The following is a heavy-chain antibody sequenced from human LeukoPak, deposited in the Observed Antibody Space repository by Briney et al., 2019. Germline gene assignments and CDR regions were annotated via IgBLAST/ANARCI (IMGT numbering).Heavy chain of an antibody. J-gene: IGHJ4*02. D-gene: IGHD3-9*01. Sequence: SGGSLRLSCIASGFAFNTQAMHWVRQAPGKGLEWLAVMSLDGSSIYYTDSVRGRFTISRDNSENTLFLQMSSLRVEDTAVYYCARDRGKLRYLDLWGQGTLLTVSS. CDR2: MSLDGSSI. CDR1: GFAFNTQA. V-gene: IGHV3-30*10. CDR3: ARDRGKLRYLDL.